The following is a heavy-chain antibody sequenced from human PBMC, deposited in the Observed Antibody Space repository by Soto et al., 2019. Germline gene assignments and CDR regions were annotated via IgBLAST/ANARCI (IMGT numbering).Heavy chain of an antibody. CDR2: TYYRSKWYN. CDR3: ARDRCSGGSCYHPADWFDP. V-gene: IGHV6-1*01. D-gene: IGHD2-15*01. CDR1: GDSVSSNSAA. J-gene: IGHJ5*02. Sequence: PSQTLSLTCAISGDSVSSNSAAWNWIRQSPSRGLEWLGRTYYRSKWYNDYAVSVKSRITINPDTSKNQFSLQLNSVTPEDTAVYYCARDRCSGGSCYHPADWFDPWGQGTLVTVSS.